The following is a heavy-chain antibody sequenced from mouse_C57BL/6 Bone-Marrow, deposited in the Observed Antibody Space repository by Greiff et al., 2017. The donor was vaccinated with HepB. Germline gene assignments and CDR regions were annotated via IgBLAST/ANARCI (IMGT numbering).Heavy chain of an antibody. CDR3: ARWGLGSKAMDY. V-gene: IGHV1-50*01. J-gene: IGHJ4*01. D-gene: IGHD1-1*01. CDR2: IDPSDSYT. CDR1: GYTFTSYW. Sequence: QVQLQQPGAELVKPGASVKLSCKASGYTFTSYWMQWVKQRPGQGLEWIGEIDPSDSYTNYNQKFKGKATLTVDTSSSTAYMQLSSLTSEDSAVYYCARWGLGSKAMDYWGQGTSVTVSS.